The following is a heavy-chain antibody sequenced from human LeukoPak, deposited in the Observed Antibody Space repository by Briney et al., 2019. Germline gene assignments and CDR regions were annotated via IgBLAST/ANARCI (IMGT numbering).Heavy chain of an antibody. CDR2: IYHSGST. CDR1: GGSISSSNW. CDR3: ARDRVVYYDSSGYDY. D-gene: IGHD3-22*01. J-gene: IGHJ4*02. Sequence: SETLSLTCAVSGGSISSSNWWSWVRQPPGKGLEWIGEIYHSGSTNYNPSLKSRVTISVDKPKNQFSLKLNSVTAADTAVYYCARDRVVYYDSSGYDYWGQGTLVTVSS. V-gene: IGHV4-4*02.